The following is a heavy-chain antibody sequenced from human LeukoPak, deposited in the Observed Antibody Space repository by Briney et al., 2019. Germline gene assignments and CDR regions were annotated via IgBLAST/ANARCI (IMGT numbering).Heavy chain of an antibody. CDR3: ARGSLRPSPFDY. J-gene: IGHJ4*02. CDR1: GDSVSNNNVA. V-gene: IGHV6-1*01. Sequence: RSQTLSLTCDISGDSVSNNNVAWNWIRQSPSRGLEWLGRTYYSSKWNNDYAVSVKSRIVINPDTSKSQFSLQLSSVTPEDTAVYYCARGSLRPSPFDYWGQGTLVTVSS. CDR2: TYYSSKWNN.